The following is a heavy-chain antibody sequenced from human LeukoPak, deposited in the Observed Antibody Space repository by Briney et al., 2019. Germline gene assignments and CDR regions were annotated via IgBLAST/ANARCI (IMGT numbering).Heavy chain of an antibody. V-gene: IGHV4-31*03. J-gene: IGHJ6*03. CDR1: GGSISSGGYY. Sequence: PSQTLSLTCTVSGGSISSGGYYWSWIRQHPGKGLEWIGYIYYSGSTYYNPSLKSRVTISVDTSKNQFSLKLSSVTAADTAVYYCAREGRYCSSISCSTYYYYYYMDVWGKGTTVTVSS. D-gene: IGHD2-2*01. CDR2: IYYSGST. CDR3: AREGRYCSSISCSTYYYYYYMDV.